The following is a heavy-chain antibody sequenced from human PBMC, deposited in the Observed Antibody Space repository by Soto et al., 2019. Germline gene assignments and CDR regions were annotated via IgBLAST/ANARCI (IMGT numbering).Heavy chain of an antibody. V-gene: IGHV3-48*02. Sequence: GGSLRLSCAASGFTFSSYSMNWVRQAPGKGLEWVSYISSSSSTIYYADSVKGRFTISRDNAKNSLYLQMNSLRDEDTAVYYCARDDRPGNSIGSPYYYYGMDVWGQGTTVTVSS. CDR2: ISSSSSTI. CDR1: GFTFSSYS. D-gene: IGHD3-10*01. J-gene: IGHJ6*02. CDR3: ARDDRPGNSIGSPYYYYGMDV.